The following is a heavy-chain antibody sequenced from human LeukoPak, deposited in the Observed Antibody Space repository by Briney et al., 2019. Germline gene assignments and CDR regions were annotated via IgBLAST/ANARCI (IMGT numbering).Heavy chain of an antibody. J-gene: IGHJ4*02. CDR1: GGSISSSNW. V-gene: IGHV4-4*02. D-gene: IGHD1-26*01. Sequence: SGTLSLTCAVSGGSISSSNWWSGVRQPPGKGLEWIGEIYHSGSTNYNPSLKSRVTISVDKSKNQFSLKLSSVTAADTAVYYCARVGYSGSYSDDYWGQGTLVTVSS. CDR3: ARVGYSGSYSDDY. CDR2: IYHSGST.